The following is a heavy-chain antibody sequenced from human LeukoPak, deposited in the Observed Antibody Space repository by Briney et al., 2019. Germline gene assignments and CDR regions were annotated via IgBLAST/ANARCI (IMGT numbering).Heavy chain of an antibody. CDR3: AREDYGDFSPPFDY. J-gene: IGHJ4*02. CDR2: IWYDGSNK. D-gene: IGHD4-17*01. V-gene: IGHV3-33*01. CDR1: GFTFSSYG. Sequence: GGSLRLSCAASGFTFSSYGMHWVRRAPGKGLEWVAVIWYDGSNKYYADSVKGRFTISRDNSKNTLYLQMNSLRAEDTAVYYCAREDYGDFSPPFDYWGQGTLVTVSS.